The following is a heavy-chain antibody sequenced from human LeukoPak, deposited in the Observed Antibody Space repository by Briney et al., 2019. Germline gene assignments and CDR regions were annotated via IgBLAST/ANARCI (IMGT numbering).Heavy chain of an antibody. Sequence: SETLSLTCAVYGGSFSGYYWSWIRQPPGKGLEWIGEINHSGSTNYNPSLKSRVTISVDTSKNQFSLKLSSVTAADTVVYYCARALWFGGWFDAFDIWGQGTMVTVSS. CDR3: ARALWFGGWFDAFDI. V-gene: IGHV4-34*01. CDR1: GGSFSGYY. J-gene: IGHJ3*02. D-gene: IGHD3-10*01. CDR2: INHSGST.